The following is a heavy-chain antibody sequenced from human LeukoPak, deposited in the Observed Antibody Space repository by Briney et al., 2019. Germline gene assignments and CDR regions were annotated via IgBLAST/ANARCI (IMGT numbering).Heavy chain of an antibody. CDR3: ARASRGSSTFDP. V-gene: IGHV4-59*01. CDR1: GGSISSYY. CDR2: IYYSGST. D-gene: IGHD6-13*01. J-gene: IGHJ5*02. Sequence: PSETLSLTCTVSGGSISSYYWSWIRQPPGKGLEWIGYIYYSGSTNYNPSLKSRVTISVDTSKNQFSLRVSSVTAADAAVYYCARASRGSSTFDPWGQGTLVTVSS.